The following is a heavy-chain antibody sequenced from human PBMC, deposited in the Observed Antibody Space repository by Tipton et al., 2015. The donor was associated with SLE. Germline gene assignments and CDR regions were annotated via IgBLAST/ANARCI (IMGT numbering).Heavy chain of an antibody. J-gene: IGHJ4*02. Sequence: TLSLTCTVSGGSISSYYWSWIRQPAGKGLEWIGYIYYSGSTNYNPSLKSRVTISVDTSKNQFSLKLSSVTAADTAVYYCARTDVTYYYDSSGYPPLYYFDYWGQGTLVTVSS. V-gene: IGHV4-59*08. CDR1: GGSISSYY. D-gene: IGHD3-22*01. CDR2: IYYSGST. CDR3: ARTDVTYYYDSSGYPPLYYFDY.